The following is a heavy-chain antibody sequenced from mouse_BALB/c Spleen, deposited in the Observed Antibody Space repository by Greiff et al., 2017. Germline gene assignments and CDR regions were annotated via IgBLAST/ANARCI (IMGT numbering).Heavy chain of an antibody. J-gene: IGHJ1*01. CDR2: ISSGGSYT. CDR1: GFTFSSYA. D-gene: IGHD4-1*01. CDR3: AREGFTGGYFDV. V-gene: IGHV5-9-4*01. Sequence: DVMLVESGGGLVKPGGSLKLSCAASGFTFSSYAMSWVRQSPEKRLEWVAEISSGGSYTYYPDTVTGRFTISRDNAKNTLYLEMSSLRSEDTAMYYCAREGFTGGYFDVWGAGTTVTVSS.